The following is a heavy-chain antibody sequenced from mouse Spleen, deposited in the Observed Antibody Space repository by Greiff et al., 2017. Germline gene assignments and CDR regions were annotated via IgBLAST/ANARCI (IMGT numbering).Heavy chain of an antibody. D-gene: IGHD2-10*01. CDR2: MSSGGTYT. CDR1: GFTFSSYT. Sequence: EVMLVESGGGLVKPGGSLKLSCAASGFTFSSYTMSWVRQTPEKRLEWVATMSSGGTYTYHPDSVKGRFTISRDNAKNTLYLQMSSLRSEDTAMYYCARHPAYYGNYYSMDYWGQGTSVTVSS. CDR3: ARHPAYYGNYYSMDY. V-gene: IGHV5-9-3*01. J-gene: IGHJ4*01.